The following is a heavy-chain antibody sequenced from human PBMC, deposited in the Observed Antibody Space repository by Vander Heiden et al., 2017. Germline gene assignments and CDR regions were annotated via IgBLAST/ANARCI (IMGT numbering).Heavy chain of an antibody. CDR1: GYTLTEFS. J-gene: IGHJ6*02. D-gene: IGHD5-18*01. V-gene: IGHV1-24*01. Sequence: QVQLVQSGAEVKKPGASVKVSCKVSGYTLTEFSMHWVRQAPGKGLEWMGGFDPEDGETIYAQKVQGRVTMTEDTSTDTTDMELSSLRSEDTAVYYCATDFAARVHDRYGMDVWGQGTTVTVSS. CDR2: FDPEDGET. CDR3: ATDFAARVHDRYGMDV.